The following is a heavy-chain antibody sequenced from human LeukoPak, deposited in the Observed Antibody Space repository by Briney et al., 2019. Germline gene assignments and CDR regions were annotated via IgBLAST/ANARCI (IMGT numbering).Heavy chain of an antibody. CDR1: GDSISSSY. J-gene: IGHJ4*02. D-gene: IGHD5-18*01. Sequence: PSETLSLTCTVSGDSISSSYWSWIRQPPGKGMEWIGYIYYSGSTNYNPSLKSRVTISVDTSKNQFSVKLSSVTAADTAVYYCARDGYRYGWFGYWGQGSLVTVSS. CDR3: ARDGYRYGWFGY. V-gene: IGHV4-59*01. CDR2: IYYSGST.